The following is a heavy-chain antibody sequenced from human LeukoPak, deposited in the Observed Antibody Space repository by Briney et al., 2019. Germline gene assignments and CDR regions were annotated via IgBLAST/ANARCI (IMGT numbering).Heavy chain of an antibody. V-gene: IGHV4-61*02. CDR2: IYTSGST. CDR3: ARESEQLVGWFDP. J-gene: IGHJ5*02. Sequence: SETLSLTCTVSGGSISSGSYYWGWIRQPAGKGLEWIGRIYTSGSTNYNPSLKSRVTISVDTSKNQFSLKLSAVTAADTAVYYCARESEQLVGWFDPWGQGTLVTVSS. CDR1: GGSISSGSYY. D-gene: IGHD6-13*01.